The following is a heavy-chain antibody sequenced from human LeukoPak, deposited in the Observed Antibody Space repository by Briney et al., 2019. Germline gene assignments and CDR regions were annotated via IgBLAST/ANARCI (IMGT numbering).Heavy chain of an antibody. D-gene: IGHD4-17*01. CDR3: ARDFGSYGRDWFDP. CDR1: GYTFTSYG. V-gene: IGHV1-18*01. Sequence: ASVKVSCKASGYTFTSYGISWVRQAPGQGLEWMGWISAYNGNTNYAQKLQGRVTMTTDTSTSTAYTELRSLRSDDTAVYYCARDFGSYGRDWFDPWGQGTLVTVSS. CDR2: ISAYNGNT. J-gene: IGHJ5*02.